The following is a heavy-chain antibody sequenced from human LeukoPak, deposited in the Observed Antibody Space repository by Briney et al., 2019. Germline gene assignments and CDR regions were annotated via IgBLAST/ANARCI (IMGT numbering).Heavy chain of an antibody. D-gene: IGHD3-3*01. CDR2: IYYSGST. CDR1: GGSISSSSYY. CDR3: ARARLHYDFWSGPLDY. J-gene: IGHJ4*02. Sequence: PSETLSLTCTVSGGSISSSSYYWGWIRQPPGKGLEWIGSIYYSGSTYYNPSLKSRVTISVDTSKNQFSLKLSSVTAADTAVYYCARARLHYDFWSGPLDYWGQGTLVTVSS. V-gene: IGHV4-39*07.